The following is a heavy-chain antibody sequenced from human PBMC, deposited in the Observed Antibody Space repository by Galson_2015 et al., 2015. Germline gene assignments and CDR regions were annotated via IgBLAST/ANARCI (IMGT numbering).Heavy chain of an antibody. D-gene: IGHD3-3*01. J-gene: IGHJ4*02. Sequence: SLRLSCAASGFTFRTYAMNWVRQAPGKGLEWVSAISGSGASTYYADSVKGRFTISRDNSKDTQYLQMDSLRVEDTAVYYCAKDVRSRYDFWSGMCYWGRGTLVTVSS. CDR2: ISGSGAST. V-gene: IGHV3-23*01. CDR3: AKDVRSRYDFWSGMCY. CDR1: GFTFRTYA.